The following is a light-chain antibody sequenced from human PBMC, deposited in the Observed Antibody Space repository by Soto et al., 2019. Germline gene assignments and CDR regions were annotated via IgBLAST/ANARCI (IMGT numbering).Light chain of an antibody. CDR1: QGIASW. J-gene: IGKJ1*01. CDR3: QQASSFPWT. V-gene: IGKV1-12*01. Sequence: DIQMTQSPSSVSASVGDRVTITCRASQGIASWLAWYQQKPGKAPNLLIHAASTLQSGAPSRFSGSGAGTDFTLTISSLQPEDFATYYCQQASSFPWTFGQGTKVEIK. CDR2: AAS.